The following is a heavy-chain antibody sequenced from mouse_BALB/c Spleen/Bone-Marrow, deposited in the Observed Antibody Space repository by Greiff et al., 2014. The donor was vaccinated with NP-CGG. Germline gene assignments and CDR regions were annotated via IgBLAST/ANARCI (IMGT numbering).Heavy chain of an antibody. D-gene: IGHD2-14*01. CDR3: TREDYRYDWFAY. J-gene: IGHJ3*01. CDR1: GYTFTSYW. V-gene: IGHV1S22*01. Sequence: LQQSGSELVRPGASVKLSCKASGYTFTSYWMHWVKQRHGQGLEWIGNIYPGSGSTNYDEKFKGKGTLTVDTSSSTASMHLSSLTSEDSAVYYCTREDYRYDWFAYWGQGTLVTVP. CDR2: IYPGSGST.